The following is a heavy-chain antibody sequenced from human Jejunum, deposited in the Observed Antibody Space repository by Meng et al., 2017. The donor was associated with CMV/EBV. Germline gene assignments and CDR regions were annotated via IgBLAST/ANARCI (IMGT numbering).Heavy chain of an antibody. CDR3: ARDSPLDGYSLLDY. D-gene: IGHD5-24*01. J-gene: IGHJ4*02. V-gene: IGHV7-4-1*02. Sequence: QVQVVQSGPELKQPGASVKVSCRPSGYTFTSYAINWVRQAPGQGPDWMGWIDPNTGNPTYDQGFTGRFVFSLDTSVSTAYLQINSLRADDTAVYYCARDSPLDGYSLLDYWGQGTLVTVSS. CDR1: GYTFTSYA. CDR2: IDPNTGNP.